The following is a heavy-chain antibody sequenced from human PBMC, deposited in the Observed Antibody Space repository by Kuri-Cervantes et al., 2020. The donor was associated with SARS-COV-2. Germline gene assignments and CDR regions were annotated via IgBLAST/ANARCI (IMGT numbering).Heavy chain of an antibody. CDR3: AKGELLWFGEQQSGGMDV. V-gene: IGHV3-48*01. CDR2: ISSSSSTI. D-gene: IGHD3-10*01. Sequence: GGSLRLFCAASGFTFSSYSMNWVRQAPGKGLEWVSYISSSSSTIYYADSVKGRFTISRDNSKNTLYLQMNSLRAEDTAVYYCAKGELLWFGEQQSGGMDVWGQGTTVTVSS. J-gene: IGHJ6*02. CDR1: GFTFSSYS.